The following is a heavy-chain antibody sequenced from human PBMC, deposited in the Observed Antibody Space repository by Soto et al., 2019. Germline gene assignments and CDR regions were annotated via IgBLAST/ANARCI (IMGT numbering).Heavy chain of an antibody. CDR1: GFSLTTSGVG. Sequence: QITLKESGPTLVRPTQTLTLTCTFSGFSLTTSGVGVGWIRQPPGKALEWLAVIYWDDDKRYSSSLKSRLTITKDTSKNHVVLTMTNMDPVDTATYYCAHHPYYGLGSYSFDSWGQGTLVTVSS. V-gene: IGHV2-5*02. D-gene: IGHD3-10*01. CDR2: IYWDDDK. CDR3: AHHPYYGLGSYSFDS. J-gene: IGHJ4*02.